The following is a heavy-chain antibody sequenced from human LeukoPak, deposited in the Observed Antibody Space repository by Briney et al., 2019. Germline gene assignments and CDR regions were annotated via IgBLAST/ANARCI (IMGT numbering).Heavy chain of an antibody. J-gene: IGHJ5*02. CDR3: ARVVHGDDFWSGYYTWWFDP. CDR2: ISAYNGNT. D-gene: IGHD3-3*01. CDR1: GYTFTSYG. V-gene: IGHV1-18*01. Sequence: GASVKVSCKASGYTFTSYGISWVRQAPGQGLEWMGWISAYNGNTNYAQKLQGRVTMTTDTSTSTAYVELRSLRSDDTAVYYCARVVHGDDFWSGYYTWWFDPWGQGTLVTVSS.